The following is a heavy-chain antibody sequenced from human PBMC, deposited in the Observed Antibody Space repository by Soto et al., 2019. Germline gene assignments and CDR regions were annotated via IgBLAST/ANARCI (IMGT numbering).Heavy chain of an antibody. Sequence: SETLSLTCTVSGGSISSGGYYCSWIRQHPGKGLEWIGYIYYSGSTYYNPSLKSRVTISVDTSKNQFYLKLSSVTAADTAVYYCATDKQAYEEGMDVWGQGTTVTVSS. CDR1: GGSISSGGYY. CDR2: IYYSGST. V-gene: IGHV4-31*03. J-gene: IGHJ6*02. CDR3: ATDKQAYEEGMDV. D-gene: IGHD3-3*01.